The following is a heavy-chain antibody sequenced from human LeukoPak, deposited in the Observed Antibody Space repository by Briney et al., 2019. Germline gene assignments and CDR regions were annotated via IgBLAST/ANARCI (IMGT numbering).Heavy chain of an antibody. D-gene: IGHD1-20*01. CDR3: ARYKWRRGMDV. J-gene: IGHJ6*02. CDR2: INHSGST. Sequence: SETLSLTCAVYGGSFSGYYWSWIRQPPGKGLEWIGEINHSGSTNYNPSLKSRVTISVDTSKNQFSLKLSSVTAANTAVYYCARYKWRRGMDVWGQGTTVTVSS. V-gene: IGHV4-34*01. CDR1: GGSFSGYY.